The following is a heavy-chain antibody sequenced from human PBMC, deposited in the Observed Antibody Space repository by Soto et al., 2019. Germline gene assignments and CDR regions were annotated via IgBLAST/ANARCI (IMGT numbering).Heavy chain of an antibody. CDR1: GFSFNNAW. V-gene: IGHV3-15*07. CDR2: IKSKSDGGTT. D-gene: IGHD6-25*01. Sequence: EVQLVESGGGLVEPGGSLRLSCAASGFSFNNAWMNWVRQAPGKGLEWVGRIKSKSDGGTTDYVAPVKGRFTISRDDSKNTLYLQMNSLNTEDTAMYYCTTSIKSKVSGWGQGTLVTVSS. J-gene: IGHJ4*02. CDR3: TTSIKSKVSG.